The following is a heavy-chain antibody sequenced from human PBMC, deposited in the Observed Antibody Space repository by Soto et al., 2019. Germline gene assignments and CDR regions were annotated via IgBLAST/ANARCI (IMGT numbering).Heavy chain of an antibody. Sequence: PGGSLRLSCAASGFTFSSYAMHWVRQAPGKGLEWVAVISYDGSNKYYADSVKGRFTISRDNSKNTLYLQMNSLRAEDTAVYYCARTTRQPYYYDSSGYNRVLDYYGMDVWGQGTTVTVSS. J-gene: IGHJ6*02. CDR2: ISYDGSNK. CDR1: GFTFSSYA. V-gene: IGHV3-30-3*01. D-gene: IGHD3-22*01. CDR3: ARTTRQPYYYDSSGYNRVLDYYGMDV.